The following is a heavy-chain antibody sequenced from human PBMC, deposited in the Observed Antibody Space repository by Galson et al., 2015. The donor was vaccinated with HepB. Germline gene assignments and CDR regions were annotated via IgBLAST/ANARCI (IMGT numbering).Heavy chain of an antibody. CDR3: AREGGSGYFDY. V-gene: IGHV3-30-3*01. D-gene: IGHD2-15*01. J-gene: IGHJ4*02. CDR1: GFTFSSYA. Sequence: SLRLSCAASGFTFSSYAMHWVRQAPGKGLEWVAVISYDGSNKYYADSVKGRFTISRDNSKNTLYLQMNSLRAEDTAVYYCAREGGSGYFDYWGQGTLVTVSS. CDR2: ISYDGSNK.